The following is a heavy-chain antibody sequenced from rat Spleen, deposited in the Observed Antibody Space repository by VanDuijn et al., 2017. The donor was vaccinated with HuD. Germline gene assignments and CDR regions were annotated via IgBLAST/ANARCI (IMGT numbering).Heavy chain of an antibody. J-gene: IGHJ2*01. CDR3: ARHGPFPAAEPDRVPPFDY. CDR2: ITFEGSST. Sequence: EVQLVESGGGFVQPGGSLKLSCAASGFIFSDSYMAWVRQAPKKGLEWVASITFEGSSTYYGDSVKARFTIAIDNAKNTQYLQRDSLRSEDTATYYCARHGPFPAAEPDRVPPFDYWGQGVMVTVSS. CDR1: GFIFSDSY. V-gene: IGHV5-22*01. D-gene: IGHD3-2*01.